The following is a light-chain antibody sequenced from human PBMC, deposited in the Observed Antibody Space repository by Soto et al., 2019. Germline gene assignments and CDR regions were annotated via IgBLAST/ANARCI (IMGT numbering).Light chain of an antibody. J-gene: IGLJ2*01. CDR3: QSYDSSLSGGDVV. Sequence: QSVLTQPPSVSGAPGQRVTISCTGSSANIGAGYYVHWYQQLPGTAPKLLIYDNSNRPSGVPDRFSGSKSGTSASLAITGLQAEDEADYYCQSYDSSLSGGDVVFGGGTKLTVL. CDR1: SANIGAGYY. V-gene: IGLV1-40*01. CDR2: DNS.